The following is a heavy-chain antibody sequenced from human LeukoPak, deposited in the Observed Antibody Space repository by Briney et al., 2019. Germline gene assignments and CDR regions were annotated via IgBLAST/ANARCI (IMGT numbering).Heavy chain of an antibody. CDR2: IIPILGIA. J-gene: IGHJ6*02. D-gene: IGHD2-15*01. V-gene: IGHV1-69*04. Sequence: ASVKVSCKASGGTFSSYAISWVRQAPGQGLEWMGRIIPILGIANYAQKFQGRVTITADKSTSTAYMELSSLRSEDTAVYYCARVLCSGGSCYYYFYGMDVWGQGTTVTVSS. CDR3: ARVLCSGGSCYYYFYGMDV. CDR1: GGTFSSYA.